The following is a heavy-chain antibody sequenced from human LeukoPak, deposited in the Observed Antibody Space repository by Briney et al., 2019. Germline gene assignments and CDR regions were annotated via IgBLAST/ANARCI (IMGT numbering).Heavy chain of an antibody. CDR2: INSDGSST. D-gene: IGHD2-2*01. Sequence: QPGGSLRLSCAASGFTFSSYWMHWVRQAPGKGLVWFSRINSDGSSTSYADSVKGRFTISRDNAKNTLYLQMNSLRAEDTAVYYCARDPGYCSSTSCHSYYSYGMDVWGKGTTVTVSS. J-gene: IGHJ6*04. V-gene: IGHV3-74*01. CDR3: ARDPGYCSSTSCHSYYSYGMDV. CDR1: GFTFSSYW.